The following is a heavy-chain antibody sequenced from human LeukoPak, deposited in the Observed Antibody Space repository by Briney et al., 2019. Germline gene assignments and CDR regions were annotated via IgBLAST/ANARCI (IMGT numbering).Heavy chain of an antibody. CDR2: FDPEDGET. J-gene: IGHJ4*02. D-gene: IGHD1-26*01. CDR1: GYTLTELS. CDR3: ATYQWELLLYYYFDY. Sequence: ASVKVSCKVSGYTLTELSMHWVRQAPGKGLEWMGGFDPEDGETIYAQKFQGRVTMTEDTSTDIAYMELSSLRSEDTAVYYCATYQWELLLYYYFDYWGQGTLVTVSS. V-gene: IGHV1-24*01.